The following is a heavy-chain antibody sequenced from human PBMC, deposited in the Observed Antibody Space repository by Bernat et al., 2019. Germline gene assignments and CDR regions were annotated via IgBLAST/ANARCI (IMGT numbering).Heavy chain of an antibody. V-gene: IGHV3-30-3*01. J-gene: IGHJ4*02. Sequence: QVQLVESGGGVVRPGRSLRLSCAASGFTFSSYAMHWVRQAPGKGLEWVAVISYDGSNKYYADSVKGRFTISRDNSKNTLYLQMNSLRAEDTAVYYCARAGDCTNGVCWGFDYWGQGTLVTVSS. CDR1: GFTFSSYA. CDR2: ISYDGSNK. CDR3: ARAGDCTNGVCWGFDY. D-gene: IGHD2-8*01.